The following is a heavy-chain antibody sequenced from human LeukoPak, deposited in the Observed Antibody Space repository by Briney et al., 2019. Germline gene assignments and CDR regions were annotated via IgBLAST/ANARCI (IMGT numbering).Heavy chain of an antibody. Sequence: PGGSLRLSCAVSGFTVSSIYMTWVRQAPGKGLEWVSSIYSDGNTYYADSVKGRFTLSRDNSKNTLYLQMNSLRAEDTAVYYCAKDMRFDWTPYYFDYWGQGTLVTVSS. V-gene: IGHV3-53*01. J-gene: IGHJ4*02. D-gene: IGHD3-9*01. CDR2: IYSDGNT. CDR3: AKDMRFDWTPYYFDY. CDR1: GFTVSSIY.